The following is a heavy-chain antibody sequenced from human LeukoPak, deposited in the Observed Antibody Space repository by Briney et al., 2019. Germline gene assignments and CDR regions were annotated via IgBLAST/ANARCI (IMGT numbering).Heavy chain of an antibody. Sequence: GTSVKVSCKASGFTFTSSAMQWVRQARGQRLEWIGWIVVYSGNTYYAQRFHERVTNTRDMSTSTAYMELSSLRSEDTAVYYCAAAQGAYYDFWSGYYTSGQSWFDPWGQGTLVTVSS. D-gene: IGHD3-3*01. CDR2: IVVYSGNT. CDR3: AAAQGAYYDFWSGYYTSGQSWFDP. CDR1: GFTFTSSA. V-gene: IGHV1-58*02. J-gene: IGHJ5*02.